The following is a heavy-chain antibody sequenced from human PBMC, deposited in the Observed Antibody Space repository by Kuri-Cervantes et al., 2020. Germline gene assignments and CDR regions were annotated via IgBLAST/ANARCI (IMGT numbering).Heavy chain of an antibody. V-gene: IGHV4-38-2*01. Sequence: GSLRLSCDVSGYSISGGHYWGWIRQPPGKGLEWIGEINHSGSTNYNPSLKSRVTISVDTSKNQFSLKLSSVTAADTAVYYCARGSMGWFGESTRLDYWGQGTLVTVSS. CDR1: GYSISGGHY. CDR3: ARGSMGWFGESTRLDY. CDR2: INHSGST. J-gene: IGHJ4*02. D-gene: IGHD3-10*01.